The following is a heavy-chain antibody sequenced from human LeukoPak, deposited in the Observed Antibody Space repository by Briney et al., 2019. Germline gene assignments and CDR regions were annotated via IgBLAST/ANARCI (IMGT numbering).Heavy chain of an antibody. CDR3: ARGDHYDILTGYYVFDY. D-gene: IGHD3-9*01. CDR2: MNPNSGNT. Sequence: GASVKVSCKASGYTFTSYDINWVRQATGQGLEWMGWMNPNSGNTGYAQKFQGRVTMTRNTSINTAYMELSSLRSEDTAVYYCARGDHYDILTGYYVFDYWGQGTLVTVSS. J-gene: IGHJ4*02. V-gene: IGHV1-8*01. CDR1: GYTFTSYD.